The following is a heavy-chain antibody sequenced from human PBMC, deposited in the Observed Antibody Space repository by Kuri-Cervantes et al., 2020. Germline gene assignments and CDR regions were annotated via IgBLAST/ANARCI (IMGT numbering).Heavy chain of an antibody. CDR3: ARAPRVSSGRDGPYYYYMDV. D-gene: IGHD6-19*01. CDR2: IWYDGSNK. CDR1: GFTFSSYG. V-gene: IGHV3-33*01. Sequence: GESLKISCAASGFTFSSYGMHWVRQAPGKGLEWVAVIWYDGSNKYYADSVKGRFTISRDNSKNTLYLQMNSLRAEDTAVYYCARAPRVSSGRDGPYYYYMDVWGKGTTVTVSS. J-gene: IGHJ6*03.